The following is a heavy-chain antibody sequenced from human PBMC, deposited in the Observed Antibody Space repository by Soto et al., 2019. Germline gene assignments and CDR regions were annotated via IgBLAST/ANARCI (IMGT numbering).Heavy chain of an antibody. Sequence: GGSLRLSCAASGFTFSNAWMNWVRQAPGKGLEWVGRIKSKTDGGTTDYAAPVKGRFTISRDDSKNTLYLQMNSLKTEDTAVYYCTTDPIVASFYYYYGMDVWGQGTTVTVSS. V-gene: IGHV3-15*07. CDR1: GFTFSNAW. CDR3: TTDPIVASFYYYYGMDV. J-gene: IGHJ6*02. D-gene: IGHD5-12*01. CDR2: IKSKTDGGTT.